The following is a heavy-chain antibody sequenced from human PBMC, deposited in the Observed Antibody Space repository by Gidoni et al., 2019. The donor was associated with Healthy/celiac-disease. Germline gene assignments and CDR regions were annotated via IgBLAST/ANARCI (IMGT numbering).Heavy chain of an antibody. J-gene: IGHJ4*02. CDR1: CYTFTSYY. CDR3: ARTYYYDSSGHKGADY. CDR2: INPSGGST. V-gene: IGHV1-46*03. Sequence: QVQLVLSGAEVKKPGASVKVSCKASCYTFTSYYMHWVRQAPGQGLDWMGIINPSGGSTSCAQKFQGRVTMTRDTSTSTVYMELSSLRSEDTAVYYCARTYYYDSSGHKGADYWSQGTLVTVSS. D-gene: IGHD3-22*01.